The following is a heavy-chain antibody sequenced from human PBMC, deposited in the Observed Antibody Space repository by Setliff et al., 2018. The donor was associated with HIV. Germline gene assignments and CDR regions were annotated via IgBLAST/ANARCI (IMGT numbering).Heavy chain of an antibody. CDR1: GFTFSNFW. CDR3: ARDATRGGDMDV. D-gene: IGHD2-15*01. CDR2: IKKDGSEI. V-gene: IGHV3-7*01. Sequence: PGGSLRLSCAASGFTFSNFWMDWVRQAPGKGLEWVATIKKDGSEIYYVDSVKGRFTISRDNAKNSLYLQMNSLRAEDTAVYYCARDATRGGDMDVWAKGTTVTVSS. J-gene: IGHJ6*03.